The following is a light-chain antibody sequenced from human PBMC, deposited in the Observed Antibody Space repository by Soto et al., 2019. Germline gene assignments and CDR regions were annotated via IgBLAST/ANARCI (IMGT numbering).Light chain of an antibody. CDR2: DAS. V-gene: IGKV3-11*01. CDR1: QSVSSY. Sequence: EIVLTQSPATLSLSPGERATLSCRASQSVSSYLAWYQQKPXQAPRLLIYDASNRATGIPARFSXXXXXXXXXXTISSLEPEDFAVYYCQQRSNWPPYTFGQGTKLEIK. CDR3: QQRSNWPPYT. J-gene: IGKJ2*01.